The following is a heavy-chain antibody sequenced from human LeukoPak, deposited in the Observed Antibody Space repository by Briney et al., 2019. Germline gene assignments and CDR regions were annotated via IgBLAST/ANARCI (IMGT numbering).Heavy chain of an antibody. CDR1: GYTFTSYA. Sequence: ASVKVSCKASGYTFTSYAMNWVRQAPGHGLEWMGWINTNTGNPTYAQGFTGRFVFSLDTSVSTAYLQISSLKAEDTAVYYCARVGVPDYYYYGMDVWGQGTTVTVSS. CDR3: ARVGVPDYYYYGMDV. D-gene: IGHD3-16*01. V-gene: IGHV7-4-1*02. J-gene: IGHJ6*02. CDR2: INTNTGNP.